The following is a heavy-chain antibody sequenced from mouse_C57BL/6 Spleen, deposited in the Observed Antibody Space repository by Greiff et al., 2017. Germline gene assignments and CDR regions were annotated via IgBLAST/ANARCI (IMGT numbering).Heavy chain of an antibody. D-gene: IGHD2-13*01. CDR2: IDPEDGDT. Sequence: VQLQQSGAELVRPGASVKLSCTASGFTFKDYYMHWVKQRPGQGLEWIGRIDPEDGDTEYDAKFQGKATMTADTSSNTAYLQLSTLTSGDTAVYYWTSLVTAPYAYWGKGTSVTVSS. J-gene: IGHJ4*01. CDR1: GFTFKDYY. CDR3: TSLVTAPYAY. V-gene: IGHV14-1*01.